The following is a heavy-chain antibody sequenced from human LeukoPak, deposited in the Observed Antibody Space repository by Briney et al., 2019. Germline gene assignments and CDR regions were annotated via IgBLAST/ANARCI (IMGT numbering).Heavy chain of an antibody. V-gene: IGHV4-39*02. Sequence: SETLSLTCTVSGGSISSGNFYWAWLHQPPGKGLHWIGSISDSGNTFYNPSLKSRVTILVDTSKNHFSLQLSSVTAADTAMYFCARLDYGDFAFDYWGQGTLVTVSS. J-gene: IGHJ4*02. D-gene: IGHD4-17*01. CDR1: GGSISSGNFY. CDR3: ARLDYGDFAFDY. CDR2: ISDSGNT.